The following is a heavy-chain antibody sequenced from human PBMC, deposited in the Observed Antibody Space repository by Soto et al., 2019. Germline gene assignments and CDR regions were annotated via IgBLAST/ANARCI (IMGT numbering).Heavy chain of an antibody. CDR1: GGSFSFHS. V-gene: IGHV4-34*01. J-gene: IGHJ4*02. Sequence: PSETLSLTCAVYGGSFSFHSWTWIRQPPGKGLEWIGEINHGGSTNYNTSLKSRVTISEDTSKNQFSLKLSSVTAADTAIYYCARPRSIAVYDSCGQGTLVTVSS. CDR3: ARPRSIAVYDS. CDR2: INHGGST. D-gene: IGHD6-19*01.